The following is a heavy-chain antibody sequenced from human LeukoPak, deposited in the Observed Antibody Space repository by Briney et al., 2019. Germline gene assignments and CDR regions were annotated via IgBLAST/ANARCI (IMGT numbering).Heavy chain of an antibody. Sequence: GGSLRLPCSASGFISSSCWMHWVRRAPPEGLVWFSRINSGGSGTTYADSVKGRFTISRDNAKNTLYLQMTGLRDEDAAVYYCARGRSSSSWSDYWGQGTLVTVSS. J-gene: IGHJ4*02. CDR1: GFISSSCW. D-gene: IGHD6-13*01. CDR3: ARGRSSSSWSDY. V-gene: IGHV3-74*01. CDR2: INSGGSGT.